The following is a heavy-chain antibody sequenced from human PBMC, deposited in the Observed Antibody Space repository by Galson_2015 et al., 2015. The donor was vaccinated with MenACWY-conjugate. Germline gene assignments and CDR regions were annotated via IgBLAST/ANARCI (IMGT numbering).Heavy chain of an antibody. D-gene: IGHD3-22*01. J-gene: IGHJ3*02. Sequence: PALVKPTQTLTLTCTFSGFSLSTYEMCIYWVRQPPGKALEWLARIDWRDNKYYTTSLKARLTISKDTSTNQVVLTMTNVDPVDTATYYCARMHIVLDATDAFEIWGQGTMVTVSS. CDR2: IDWRDNK. V-gene: IGHV2-70*11. CDR3: ARMHIVLDATDAFEI. CDR1: GFSLSTYEMC.